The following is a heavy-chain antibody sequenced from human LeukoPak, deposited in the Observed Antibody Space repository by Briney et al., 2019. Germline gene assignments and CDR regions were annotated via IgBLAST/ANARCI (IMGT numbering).Heavy chain of an antibody. V-gene: IGHV3-74*01. Sequence: TGGSLRLSCAASGFTFSSYWMHWVRHAPGKGLVWVSRINSDGSSTSYADSVKGRFTISRDNAKNTLYLQMNSLRAEDTAVYYCAREGARFDDAFDIWGQGTMVTVPS. CDR1: GFTFSSYW. J-gene: IGHJ3*02. CDR2: INSDGSST. CDR3: AREGARFDDAFDI. D-gene: IGHD3-10*01.